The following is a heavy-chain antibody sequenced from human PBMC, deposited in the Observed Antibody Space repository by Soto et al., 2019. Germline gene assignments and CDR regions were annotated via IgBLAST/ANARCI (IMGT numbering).Heavy chain of an antibody. Sequence: ASVKVSCKASGYTFTSYAMHWVRQAPGQRLEWMGWINAGNGNTKYSQKFQGRVTITRDTSASTAYMELSSLRSEDTAVYYCARGPPSRIIFGLVYYYYMDVWGKGTTVTVSS. V-gene: IGHV1-3*01. D-gene: IGHD3-3*02. CDR2: INAGNGNT. CDR1: GYTFTSYA. CDR3: ARGPPSRIIFGLVYYYYMDV. J-gene: IGHJ6*03.